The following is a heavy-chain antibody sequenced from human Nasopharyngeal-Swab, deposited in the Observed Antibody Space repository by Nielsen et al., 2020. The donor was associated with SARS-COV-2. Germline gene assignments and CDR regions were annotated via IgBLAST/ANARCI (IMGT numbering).Heavy chain of an antibody. D-gene: IGHD3-10*01. CDR2: IKQDGSEK. CDR1: GFTFRDYW. Sequence: GGSLRLSCVASGFTFRDYWMSWVRQAPAKGLEWVASIKQDGSEKNYVDSVKGRFTISRDNAKNSLFQQMDSLRTEDTAFYYCARVGGRTSPMGSWGQGTLVTVSS. J-gene: IGHJ4*02. V-gene: IGHV3-7*01. CDR3: ARVGGRTSPMGS.